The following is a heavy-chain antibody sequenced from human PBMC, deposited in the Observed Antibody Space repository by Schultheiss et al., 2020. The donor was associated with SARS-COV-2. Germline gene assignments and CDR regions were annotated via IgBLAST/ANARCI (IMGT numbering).Heavy chain of an antibody. CDR3: ARDVGAPYSSSSIGFGY. V-gene: IGHV3-11*01. Sequence: GGSLRLSCAASGFTFSDYYMSWIRQAPGKGLEWVSYISSSCSTIYYADSVKGRFTISRDNAKNSLYLQMNSLRAEDTAVYYCARDVGAPYSSSSIGFGYWGQGTLVTVSS. CDR1: GFTFSDYY. D-gene: IGHD6-6*01. J-gene: IGHJ4*02. CDR2: ISSSCSTI.